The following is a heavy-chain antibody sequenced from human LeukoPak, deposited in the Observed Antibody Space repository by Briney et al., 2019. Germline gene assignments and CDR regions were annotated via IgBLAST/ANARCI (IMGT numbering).Heavy chain of an antibody. CDR1: GYTFTSYG. D-gene: IGHD3-3*01. CDR3: ARGASGRFLEWLSPLYYFDY. Sequence: GASVKVSCKASGYTFTSYGISWVRQAPGQGLEWMGWISAYNGNTNYAQKLQGRVTMTTDTSTSTAYMELRSLRSDDTAVYYCARGASGRFLEWLSPLYYFDYWGQGTLVTVSS. CDR2: ISAYNGNT. J-gene: IGHJ4*02. V-gene: IGHV1-18*01.